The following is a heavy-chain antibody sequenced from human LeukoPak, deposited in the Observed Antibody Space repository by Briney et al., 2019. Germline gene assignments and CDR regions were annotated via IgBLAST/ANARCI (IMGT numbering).Heavy chain of an antibody. J-gene: IGHJ6*03. V-gene: IGHV1-69*13. CDR3: AREGEYRQRMDV. D-gene: IGHD2/OR15-2a*01. CDR2: IIPIFGTA. Sequence: SVKVSCKASGGTFSSYAISWVRRAPGQGLEWMGGIIPIFGTANYAQKFQGRVTITADESKSTDYMELSRLSSEDTAVYYCAREGEYRQRMDVWGKGTTVTISS. CDR1: GGTFSSYA.